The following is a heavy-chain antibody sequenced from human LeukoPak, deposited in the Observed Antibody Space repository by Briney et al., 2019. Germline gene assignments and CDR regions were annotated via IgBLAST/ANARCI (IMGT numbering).Heavy chain of an antibody. D-gene: IGHD6-13*01. CDR3: ASSYSSSWYYFDY. V-gene: IGHV3-74*01. Sequence: PGGSLRLSCAASGFTFTSYAMSWVRQAPGKGLVWVSRINSDGSSTSYADSVKGRFTISRDNAKNTLYLQMNSLRAEDTAVYYCASSYSSSWYYFDYWGQGTLVTVSS. CDR1: GFTFTSYA. J-gene: IGHJ4*02. CDR2: INSDGSST.